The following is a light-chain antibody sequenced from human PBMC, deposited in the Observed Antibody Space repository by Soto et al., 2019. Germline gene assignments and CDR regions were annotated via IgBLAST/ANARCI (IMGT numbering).Light chain of an antibody. J-gene: IGLJ3*02. CDR2: TNN. CDR1: SSNIERNT. V-gene: IGLV1-44*01. CDR3: AAWDDSLIGPV. Sequence: QSVLTQPPSASGTPGQRVTISCSGSSSNIERNTVDWYQQLPGTAPRLLIYTNNQRPSGVPDRFSGSKSGTSASLAIGGLQSEDEADYYCAAWDDSLIGPVFGGGTKVTVL.